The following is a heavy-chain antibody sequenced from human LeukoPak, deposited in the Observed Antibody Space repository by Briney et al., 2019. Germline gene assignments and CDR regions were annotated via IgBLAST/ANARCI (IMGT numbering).Heavy chain of an antibody. CDR1: GFIFSQYS. Sequence: GGSLRLSCAASGFIFSQYSMNWVRQAPGKGLEWVSHIRSSSETFYADSVKGRFTISRDNARNSLYLQMNNLRGEDTAIDYCARDAGNSGYGCDLWGQGTLVTVSS. J-gene: IGHJ5*02. CDR3: ARDAGNSGYGCDL. V-gene: IGHV3-48*01. CDR2: IRSSSET. D-gene: IGHD5-12*01.